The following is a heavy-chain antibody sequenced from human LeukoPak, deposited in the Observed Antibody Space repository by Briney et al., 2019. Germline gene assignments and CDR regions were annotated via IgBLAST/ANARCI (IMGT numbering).Heavy chain of an antibody. D-gene: IGHD3-10*01. CDR2: ISGSGDSI. CDR1: GFTIRNYA. CDR3: SKDLRTYGSGIYRLPTVIFNY. V-gene: IGHV3-23*01. J-gene: IGHJ4*02. Sequence: GGSLRLSCAASGFTIRNYAMSWVRQAPGKGLEWVSAISGSGDSIYYADSVNRRFAIFRDNSIKTLYLQMISLIVAAKAVYYCSKDLRTYGSGIYRLPTVIFNYWGQGTLVTVSS.